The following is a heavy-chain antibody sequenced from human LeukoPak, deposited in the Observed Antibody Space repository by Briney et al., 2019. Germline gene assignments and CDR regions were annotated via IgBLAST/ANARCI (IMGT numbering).Heavy chain of an antibody. CDR2: MNPNSGNT. CDR3: ARETAYNTSSDDDGFHI. Sequence: ASVKVSCKASGYTFTSYDINWVRQATGQGLEWMGWMNPNSGNTGYAQKFQGRVTMTRNTSISTAYMELSSLRSEDTAVYYCARETAYNTSSDDDGFHIWGQGTMVTVSS. V-gene: IGHV1-8*01. D-gene: IGHD1-1*01. CDR1: GYTFTSYD. J-gene: IGHJ3*02.